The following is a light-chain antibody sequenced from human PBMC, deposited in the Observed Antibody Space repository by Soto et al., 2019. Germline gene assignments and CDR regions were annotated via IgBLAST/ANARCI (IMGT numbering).Light chain of an antibody. CDR2: AAS. Sequence: DIQMTQSPSSLSASVGDRVTITCRASQGISHYLAWYQQTPGKVPKLLIYAASTLQSVVQSRFSGSGSGTDFTLTISSLQPEDVANYYCQNYNSVPLTFGPGTKVDIK. J-gene: IGKJ3*01. V-gene: IGKV1-27*01. CDR1: QGISHY. CDR3: QNYNSVPLT.